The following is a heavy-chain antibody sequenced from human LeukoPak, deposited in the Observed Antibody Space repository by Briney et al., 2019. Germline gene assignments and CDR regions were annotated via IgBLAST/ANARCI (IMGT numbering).Heavy chain of an antibody. D-gene: IGHD3-9*01. V-gene: IGHV1-69*06. CDR1: GGTFSSYA. CDR2: IIPIFGTA. Sequence: SVKVSCKASGGTFSSYAISWVRQAPGQGLEWMGGIIPIFGTANYAQKFQGRVTITADKSTSTAYMELSSLRSEDTAAYYCAASYYDILTGSRRFNYYYYMDVWGKGTTVTVSS. J-gene: IGHJ6*03. CDR3: AASYYDILTGSRRFNYYYYMDV.